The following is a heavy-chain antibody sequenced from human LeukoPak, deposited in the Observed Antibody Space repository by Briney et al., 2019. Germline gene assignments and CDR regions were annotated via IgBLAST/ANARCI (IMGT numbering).Heavy chain of an antibody. CDR3: ARSGSGSFAPYSYYGMDV. D-gene: IGHD3-10*01. Sequence: PSQTLPLTCTVSGGSISSGGYYWSWIRQLPGKGLEWIGYIYYSENTSGSTRYTPSLKSRVTISVDTSKNQCSLRRNSVTAADTAVYYCARSGSGSFAPYSYYGMDVWGQGTTVSVSS. J-gene: IGHJ6*02. CDR2: IYYSENTSGST. V-gene: IGHV4-31*03. CDR1: GGSISSGGYY.